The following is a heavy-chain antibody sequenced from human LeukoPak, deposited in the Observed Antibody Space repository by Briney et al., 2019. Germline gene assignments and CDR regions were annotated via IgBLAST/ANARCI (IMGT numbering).Heavy chain of an antibody. D-gene: IGHD3-22*01. Sequence: PGGSLRLSCAASGFTFSSYAMSWVRQAPGKGLEWVSTISGSGGSTYYADSVKGRFTISRDNSKNTLYLQMNSLRAEDTALYYCAKDRGNYYDSSGFDYWGQGTLVTVSS. CDR1: GFTFSSYA. J-gene: IGHJ4*02. V-gene: IGHV3-23*01. CDR3: AKDRGNYYDSSGFDY. CDR2: ISGSGGST.